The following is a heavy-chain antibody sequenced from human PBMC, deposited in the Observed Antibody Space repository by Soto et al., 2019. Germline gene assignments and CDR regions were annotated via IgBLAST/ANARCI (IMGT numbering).Heavy chain of an antibody. Sequence: EVQLVESGGGLVKPGGSLRLSCAASGFTFSSYSMNWVRQAPGKGLEWVSSISSSSSYIYYADSVKGRFTISRDNAKNSLYLQMNSLRAEDTAVYYCARDRRAYSSSWGYWYFDLWGRGTLVTVSS. J-gene: IGHJ2*01. D-gene: IGHD6-13*01. CDR2: ISSSSSYI. CDR1: GFTFSSYS. V-gene: IGHV3-21*01. CDR3: ARDRRAYSSSWGYWYFDL.